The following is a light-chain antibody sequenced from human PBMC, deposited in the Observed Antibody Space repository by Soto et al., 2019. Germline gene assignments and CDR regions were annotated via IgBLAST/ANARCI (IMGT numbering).Light chain of an antibody. Sequence: EIVLTHSPATLSLSPCERATLSSSASQSVNNYLAWYQQKPVQAPRLLIYDASNRATGIPARFSGSGSGTDFTLTVSSLEPEDFAVYYCQQRSNWPPITFGQGTRLEIK. V-gene: IGKV3-11*01. CDR3: QQRSNWPPIT. CDR1: QSVNNY. CDR2: DAS. J-gene: IGKJ5*01.